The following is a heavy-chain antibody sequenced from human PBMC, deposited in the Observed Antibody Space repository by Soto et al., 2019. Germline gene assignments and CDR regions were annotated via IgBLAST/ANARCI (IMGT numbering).Heavy chain of an antibody. V-gene: IGHV1-18*01. J-gene: IGHJ6*02. CDR1: GYTFTSYG. D-gene: IGHD2-15*01. Sequence: GASVKVSCKASGYTFTSYGISWVRQAPGQGLEWMGWISAYNGNTNYAQKLQGRVTMTTDTSTSTAYMELRSLRSDDTAVYYCAREGYCSGGSCRTDYYYYYGMDVWGQGTTVTVSS. CDR3: AREGYCSGGSCRTDYYYYYGMDV. CDR2: ISAYNGNT.